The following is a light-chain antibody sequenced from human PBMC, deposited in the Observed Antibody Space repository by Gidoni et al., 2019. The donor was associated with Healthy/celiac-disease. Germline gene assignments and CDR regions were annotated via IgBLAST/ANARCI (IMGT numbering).Light chain of an antibody. J-gene: IGKJ5*01. V-gene: IGKV3-11*01. CDR3: QQRSNWPPIT. CDR2: DAS. Sequence: EIVLTQSPATLSLSPGERATLSCRASQSVSSYLAWYQQKPGQAPRLLIYDASNRATGIPARFSGSGSGTDFPLTISSLEPEDFAVYYCQQRSNWPPITFXQXTRLEIK. CDR1: QSVSSY.